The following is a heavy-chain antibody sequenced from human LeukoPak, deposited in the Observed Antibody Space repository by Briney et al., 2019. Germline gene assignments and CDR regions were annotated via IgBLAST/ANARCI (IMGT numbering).Heavy chain of an antibody. CDR1: GGSISSSSYY. J-gene: IGHJ4*02. Sequence: SETLSLTCIVSGGSISSSSYYWDWIRQPPGKGLEWIGNLYDSGSTHYNPSLRSRVTISADTSKNQFSLKLSSVTAADTAVYYCARIGVATISLFDYWGQGTLVTVSS. CDR3: ARIGVATISLFDY. D-gene: IGHD5-24*01. CDR2: LYDSGST. V-gene: IGHV4-39*01.